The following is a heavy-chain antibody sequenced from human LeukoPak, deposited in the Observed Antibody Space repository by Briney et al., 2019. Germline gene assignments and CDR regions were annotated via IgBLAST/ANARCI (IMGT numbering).Heavy chain of an antibody. V-gene: IGHV4-59*01. CDR3: ASANYDFWSGYYTGPFDY. CDR2: IYYSRST. Sequence: SETLSLTCTVSGGSISSYYWSWIRQPPGTGLEWIGDIYYSRSTNYNPSLKSRVTISVDTSKNQFSLKLSSVTAADTAVYYCASANYDFWSGYYTGPFDYWGQGTLVTVSS. D-gene: IGHD3-3*01. CDR1: GGSISSYY. J-gene: IGHJ4*02.